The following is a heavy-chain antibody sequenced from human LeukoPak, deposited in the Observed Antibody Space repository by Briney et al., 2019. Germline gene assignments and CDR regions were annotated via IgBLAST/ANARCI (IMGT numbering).Heavy chain of an antibody. Sequence: PSQTLSLTCIVSGYSISSGYYWGWIRQPPGKGLEWIGTFFPGESTSYNPSLKSRITISADTSKNHFSLKVNSVTAADTAVYYCASERNYYGSGASTSFDHWGQGTLVTVSS. CDR3: ASERNYYGSGASTSFDH. D-gene: IGHD3-10*01. J-gene: IGHJ4*02. V-gene: IGHV4-38-2*02. CDR1: GYSISSGYY. CDR2: FFPGEST.